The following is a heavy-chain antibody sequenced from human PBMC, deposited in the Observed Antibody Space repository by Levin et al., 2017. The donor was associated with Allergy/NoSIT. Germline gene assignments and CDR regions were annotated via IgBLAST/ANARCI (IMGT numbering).Heavy chain of an antibody. V-gene: IGHV4-31*03. D-gene: IGHD4-23*01. CDR3: ARIRNAGGKGWFDS. CDR1: SGSISSGHYY. Sequence: SCTVSSGSISSGHYYWSWIRQHPGKGLEWIGHIYYSGATYYNPSLRSRVSISVETYTNQFSLKLTPVTAADTAVYYCARIRNAGGKGWFDSWGQGTLVTVSS. J-gene: IGHJ5*01. CDR2: IYYSGAT.